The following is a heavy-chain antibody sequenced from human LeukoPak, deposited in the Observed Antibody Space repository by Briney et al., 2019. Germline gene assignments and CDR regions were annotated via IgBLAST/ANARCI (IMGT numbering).Heavy chain of an antibody. D-gene: IGHD2/OR15-2a*01. Sequence: PGGSLRLSCAASGFTFSSYAMHWVRQAPGKGLEWVAVISYDGSNKYYADSVKGRFTISRDNSKNTLYLQMNSLRAEDTAVYYCARDIYPDYWGQGTLVTASS. V-gene: IGHV3-30-3*01. CDR3: ARDIYPDY. J-gene: IGHJ4*02. CDR2: ISYDGSNK. CDR1: GFTFSSYA.